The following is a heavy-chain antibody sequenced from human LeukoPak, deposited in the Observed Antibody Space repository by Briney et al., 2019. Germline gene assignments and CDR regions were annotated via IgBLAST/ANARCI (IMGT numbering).Heavy chain of an antibody. D-gene: IGHD3-22*01. CDR3: ARDLYYDNGDQGDY. Sequence: ASVKVSCKASGYTFTSYGINWVRQAPGQGLEWMGWISAYNGDTNYAQKLQGRVTMTTDTSTGTAYMELRSLRSEDTAVYYCARDLYYDNGDQGDYWGQGTLVTVSS. V-gene: IGHV1-18*01. J-gene: IGHJ4*02. CDR1: GYTFTSYG. CDR2: ISAYNGDT.